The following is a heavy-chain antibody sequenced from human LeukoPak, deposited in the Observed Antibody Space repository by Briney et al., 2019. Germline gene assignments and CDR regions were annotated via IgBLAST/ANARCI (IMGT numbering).Heavy chain of an antibody. D-gene: IGHD3-3*02. CDR2: IWYDGSNK. CDR1: GFTFSSYG. CDR3: ASYVLGDAFDI. Sequence: PGRSLRLSCAASGFTFSSYGMHWVRQAPGKGLEWVAVIWYDGSNKYYADSVKGRFTISRDNSKNTLYLQMNSLRAEDTAVYYCASYVLGDAFDIWGPGTMVTVSS. V-gene: IGHV3-33*01. J-gene: IGHJ3*02.